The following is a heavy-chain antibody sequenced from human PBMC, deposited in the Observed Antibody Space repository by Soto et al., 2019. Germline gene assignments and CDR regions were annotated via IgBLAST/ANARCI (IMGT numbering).Heavy chain of an antibody. J-gene: IGHJ2*01. CDR1: GGSIRSHY. CDR3: GRHGTAGDPHWYFDL. Sequence: QVQLQESGPGLVRPSETLSLTCFVSGGSIRSHYWSWIRQSPGRELEWIGYNNYGGSTNYNPSHKRRVSITLDTSKPQVPLKLSSVTAADAAVYFCGRHGTAGDPHWYFDLWGRGTLVTVSS. D-gene: IGHD1-26*01. CDR2: NNYGGST. V-gene: IGHV4-59*08.